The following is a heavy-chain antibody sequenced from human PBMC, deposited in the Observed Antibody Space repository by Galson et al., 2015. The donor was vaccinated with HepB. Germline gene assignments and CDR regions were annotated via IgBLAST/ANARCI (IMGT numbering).Heavy chain of an antibody. D-gene: IGHD2-21*01. CDR2: INPSGGST. Sequence: SVKVSCKASGYTFTSYYMHWVRQAPGQGLEWMGIINPSGGSTSYAQKFQGRVTMTRDTSTSTVYMELSSLRSEDTAVYYCARQGGSYCGGDCYMLYGMDVWGQGTTVTVSS. CDR3: ARQGGSYCGGDCYMLYGMDV. J-gene: IGHJ6*02. V-gene: IGHV1-46*01. CDR1: GYTFTSYY.